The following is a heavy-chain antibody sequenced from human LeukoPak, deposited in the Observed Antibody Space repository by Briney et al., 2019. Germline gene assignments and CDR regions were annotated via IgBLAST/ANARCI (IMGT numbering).Heavy chain of an antibody. CDR3: ARDRVVPADNNWFDP. Sequence: SETLSLTCTVSGGSISSSSYYWGWIRQPPGKGLEWIGSIYYSGSTYYNPSLKSRVTISVDTSKNQSSLKLSSVTAADTAVYYCARDRVVPADNNWFDPWGQGTLVTVSS. CDR2: IYYSGST. CDR1: GGSISSSSYY. V-gene: IGHV4-39*02. J-gene: IGHJ5*02. D-gene: IGHD2-2*01.